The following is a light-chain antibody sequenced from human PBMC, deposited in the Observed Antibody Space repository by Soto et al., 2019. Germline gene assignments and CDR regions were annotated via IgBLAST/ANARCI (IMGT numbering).Light chain of an antibody. Sequence: DIQMTQSASSLSASVGDRVTISGRAGQIIGRSINWYQQKPREAPKPLIFAASTVQSGVPSRISGSGSGTDFTLTISSLQPEDFATYYCQQSHSMPWTFGQGTKVGVK. CDR2: AAS. V-gene: IGKV1-39*01. CDR3: QQSHSMPWT. CDR1: QIIGRS. J-gene: IGKJ1*01.